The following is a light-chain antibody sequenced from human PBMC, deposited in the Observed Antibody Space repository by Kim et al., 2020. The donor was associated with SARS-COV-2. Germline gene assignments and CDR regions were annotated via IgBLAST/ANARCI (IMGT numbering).Light chain of an antibody. Sequence: DIQMTQSPSTLSASVGDRVTITCRASQSISSWLAWYQQKPGKAPKVLIYKASSLESGVPSRFSGSGSGTEFTLTISSLQPDDFATYLCQHYDAYPLTFGPGTKVDIK. CDR2: KAS. J-gene: IGKJ3*01. CDR1: QSISSW. CDR3: QHYDAYPLT. V-gene: IGKV1-5*03.